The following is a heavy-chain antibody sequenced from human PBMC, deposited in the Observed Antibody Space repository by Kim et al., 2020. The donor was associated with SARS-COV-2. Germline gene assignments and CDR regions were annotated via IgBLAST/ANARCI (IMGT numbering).Heavy chain of an antibody. V-gene: IGHV4-39*02. CDR1: GGSINSDSYY. CDR3: VRRPLTYWVDWFFGL. D-gene: IGHD2-8*02. CDR2: VSYSGRT. Sequence: SETLSLTCSVSGGSINSDSYYWGWIRQPPGKGLEWIGSVSYSGRTYYNLSLKSRVTISVDTSKNHFSLNLSSVTAADTAVYYCVRRPLTYWVDWFFGLWGRGTLVTVSS. J-gene: IGHJ2*01.